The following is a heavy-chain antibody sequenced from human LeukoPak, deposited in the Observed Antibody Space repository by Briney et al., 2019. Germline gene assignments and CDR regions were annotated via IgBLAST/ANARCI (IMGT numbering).Heavy chain of an antibody. D-gene: IGHD6-6*01. CDR2: IIPIFGTA. Sequence: ASVKVSCKASGGTFSSYAISWVRQAPGQGLEWMGGIIPIFGTANYAQKFQGRVTITADESTSTAYMELSSLRSEDTAVYYCARDRIYSSSSDYLGDDYFDYWGQGTLVTVSS. CDR3: ARDRIYSSSSDYLGDDYFDY. V-gene: IGHV1-69*13. CDR1: GGTFSSYA. J-gene: IGHJ4*02.